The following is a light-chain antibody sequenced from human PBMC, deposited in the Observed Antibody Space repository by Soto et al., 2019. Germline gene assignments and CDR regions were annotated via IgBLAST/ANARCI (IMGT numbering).Light chain of an antibody. CDR1: GSDVCAYNL. J-gene: IGLJ1*01. CDR2: EVN. Sequence: QSVLTHPASVSGSRGQSIPITRAATGSDVCAYNLVSRYQQHTGKAPKLITCEVNTRPAAISNRFSGSKSGDTACLSISGFQAEDEADYFCCSFAGTVAYVFGSGAQVT. CDR3: CSFAGTVAYV. V-gene: IGLV2-23*02.